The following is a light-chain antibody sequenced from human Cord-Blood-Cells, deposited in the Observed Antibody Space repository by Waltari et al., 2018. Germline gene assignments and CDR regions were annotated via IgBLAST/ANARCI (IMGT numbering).Light chain of an antibody. CDR2: GAS. Sequence: IVLTQSPGPLSLSPGERAPLSCRASQSVSSSYLAWYQQKPGQAPRLLIYGASSRATGIPDRFSGSGSGTDFTLTISRLEPEDFAVYYCQQYGSSPQTFGQGTKVEIK. CDR1: QSVSSSY. V-gene: IGKV3-20*01. J-gene: IGKJ1*01. CDR3: QQYGSSPQT.